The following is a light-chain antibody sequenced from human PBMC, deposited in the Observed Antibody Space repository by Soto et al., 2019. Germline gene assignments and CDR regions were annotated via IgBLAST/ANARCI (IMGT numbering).Light chain of an antibody. Sequence: EIVLTQSPDTLSLSPGERATLSCRARQSVSSNYLAWYQQKAGPAPRLHIYGESRRATGIPDRLSGSGAGTDFILTISRLEPEDFAVYYCQKYGSSPLTFGGGTKVDIK. J-gene: IGKJ4*01. V-gene: IGKV3-20*01. CDR1: QSVSSNY. CDR2: GES. CDR3: QKYGSSPLT.